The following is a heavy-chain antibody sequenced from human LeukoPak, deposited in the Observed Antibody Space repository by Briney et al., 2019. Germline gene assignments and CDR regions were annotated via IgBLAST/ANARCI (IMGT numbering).Heavy chain of an antibody. Sequence: PGGSLRLSCTASGFTFSSYTMSWVRQAPGKGLKWVSTISTGGGNTYYADSVQGRFTVSRDDSKNTLYLQMNSLRAEDTAVYYCAKDGGLWISAHRGDSWGRGTLVTVSS. V-gene: IGHV3-23*01. CDR2: ISTGGGNT. J-gene: IGHJ4*02. CDR1: GFTFSSYT. CDR3: AKDGGLWISAHRGDS. D-gene: IGHD2-2*03.